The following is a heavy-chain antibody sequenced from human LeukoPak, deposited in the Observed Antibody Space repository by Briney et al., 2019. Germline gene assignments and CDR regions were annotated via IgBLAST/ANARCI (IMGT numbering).Heavy chain of an antibody. J-gene: IGHJ4*02. V-gene: IGHV1-69*04. CDR3: ARAGSSRFSVPYYFNY. CDR1: GDTFSNYA. D-gene: IGHD6-13*01. CDR2: IIPSLGTP. Sequence: SVKVSCKASGDTFSNYAISWVRQAPGQGLEWVGRIIPSLGTPNYAQKFQGRVTVTADRSTTTAYMELSSLRFEDTAVYYCARAGSSRFSVPYYFNYWGQGTPVTVSS.